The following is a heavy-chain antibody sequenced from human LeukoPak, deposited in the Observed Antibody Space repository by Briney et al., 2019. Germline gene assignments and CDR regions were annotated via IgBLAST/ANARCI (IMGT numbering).Heavy chain of an antibody. J-gene: IGHJ1*01. CDR1: GGTFSSYT. CDR3: ARGDVLPLGSGPWRN. Sequence: SVKVSCKASGGTFSSYTINWVRQAPGQGLEWMGGIIPIFGTANYAQKFQGRVTITTDESTSTAYMELSSLRSEDTAVYYCARGDVLPLGSGPWRNWGQGTLVTVSS. CDR2: IIPIFGTA. V-gene: IGHV1-69*05. D-gene: IGHD2-15*01.